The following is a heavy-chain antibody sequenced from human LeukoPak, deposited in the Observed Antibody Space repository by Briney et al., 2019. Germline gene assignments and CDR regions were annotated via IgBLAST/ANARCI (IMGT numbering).Heavy chain of an antibody. V-gene: IGHV1-46*01. CDR2: INPSGGST. D-gene: IGHD6-13*01. J-gene: IGHJ2*01. Sequence: ASVKVSCKASGYTFTSYYMHWVRQAPGQGLEWMGIINPSGGSTSYAQKFQGRVTMTRDTSTSTVYMELSSLRSEDTAVYYCARDRYQEYSSSWYDLWGRGTLVTVSS. CDR1: GYTFTSYY. CDR3: ARDRYQEYSSSWYDL.